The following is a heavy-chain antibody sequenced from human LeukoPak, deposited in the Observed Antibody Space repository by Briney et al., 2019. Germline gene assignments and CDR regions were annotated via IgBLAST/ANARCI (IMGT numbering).Heavy chain of an antibody. Sequence: GGSLRLSCEASGLTFSNFGMSWVRQAPGKGLEWVSGITSDGSTYYADSVRGRFIISRDNSKNTLYLQMNSLRAEDSALYYCAREYMDVWGKGTMVTISS. CDR3: AREYMDV. V-gene: IGHV3-23*01. J-gene: IGHJ6*03. CDR2: ITSDGST. CDR1: GLTFSNFG.